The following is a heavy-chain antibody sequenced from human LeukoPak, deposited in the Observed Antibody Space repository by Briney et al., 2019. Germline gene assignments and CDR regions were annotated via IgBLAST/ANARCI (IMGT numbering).Heavy chain of an antibody. CDR1: GFTFDDYA. D-gene: IGHD3-3*01. Sequence: PGGSLRLSCAASGFTFDDYAMHWVRHAPGKGLEWVSGISWNSGSIGYADSVKGRFTISRDNAKNSLYLQMNSLRAEDMAVYYCANATFGVVISGAFDIWGQGTMVTVSS. CDR3: ANATFGVVISGAFDI. CDR2: ISWNSGSI. J-gene: IGHJ3*02. V-gene: IGHV3-9*03.